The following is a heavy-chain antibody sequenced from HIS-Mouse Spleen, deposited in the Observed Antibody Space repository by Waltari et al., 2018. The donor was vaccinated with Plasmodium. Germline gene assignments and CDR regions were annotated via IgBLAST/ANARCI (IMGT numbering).Heavy chain of an antibody. D-gene: IGHD6-13*01. CDR3: ARGSAAAGPFDY. CDR1: GGSFSGYY. CDR2: INHSGST. V-gene: IGHV4-34*01. Sequence: QVQLQQWGAGLLKPSETLSLTCAVYGGSFSGYYWSWIRQPPGKGLEGIGEINHSGSTNSHPSLKSRVTISVDTSKNQFSLKLSSVTAADTAVYYCARGSAAAGPFDYWGQGTLVTVSS. J-gene: IGHJ4*02.